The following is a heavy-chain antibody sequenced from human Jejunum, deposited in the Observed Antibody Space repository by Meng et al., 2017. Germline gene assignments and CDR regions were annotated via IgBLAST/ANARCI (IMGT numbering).Heavy chain of an antibody. D-gene: IGHD1-26*01. V-gene: IGHV3-73*01. CDR3: TRPSGPYNDALDI. Sequence: GGSLRLSCAASGFSFGSYWMHWVRQASGKGLEWVGRIRTTANSYATEYSGPVKGRFTISRDDSKNTAYLQMNSLKTEDTAVYYCTRPSGPYNDALDIWGQGTMVTVSS. CDR2: IRTTANSYAT. CDR1: GFSFGSYW. J-gene: IGHJ3*02.